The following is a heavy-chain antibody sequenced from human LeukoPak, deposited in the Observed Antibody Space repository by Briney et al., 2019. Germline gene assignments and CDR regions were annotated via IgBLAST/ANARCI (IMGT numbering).Heavy chain of an antibody. CDR1: GFTFSSYA. CDR2: ISGSGGST. Sequence: GRSLRLSCAASGFTFSSYAMSWVRQAPGNGLEWVSAISGSGGSTYYADSVKGRFTISGDNSKNTLYLQMNSLRAEDTAVYYCAKDIKDYGDYPNLFDPWGQGTLVTVSS. J-gene: IGHJ5*02. CDR3: AKDIKDYGDYPNLFDP. D-gene: IGHD4-17*01. V-gene: IGHV3-23*01.